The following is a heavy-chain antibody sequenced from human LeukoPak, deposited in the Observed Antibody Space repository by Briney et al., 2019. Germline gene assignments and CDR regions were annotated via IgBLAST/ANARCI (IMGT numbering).Heavy chain of an antibody. V-gene: IGHV3-7*03. CDR2: IKQDGSEK. CDR3: ASGAGIAAAGKNYYYYGMDV. CDR1: GFTFSSYW. Sequence: HTGGSLRLSCAASGFTFSSYWMSWVRQAPGKGLEWVANIKQDGSEKYYVDSVKGRFTISRDNAKNSLYLQMNSLRAEDTAVYYCASGAGIAAAGKNYYYYGMDVWGQGTTVTVSS. J-gene: IGHJ6*02. D-gene: IGHD6-13*01.